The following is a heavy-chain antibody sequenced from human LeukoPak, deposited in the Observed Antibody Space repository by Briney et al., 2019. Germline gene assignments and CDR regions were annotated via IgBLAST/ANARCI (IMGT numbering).Heavy chain of an antibody. V-gene: IGHV3-48*01. CDR2: ISGGSSTM. J-gene: IGHJ6*03. D-gene: IGHD3-9*01. Sequence: GGSLRLSCAASGFTFSDYSMNWVRQAPGKGLEWVSYISGGSSTMCYADSVKGRFTISRDNAKNSLYLQMNSLRAEDTAVYYCARDRGQTGYYWSYYYYMDVWGIGTTVTVSS. CDR3: ARDRGQTGYYWSYYYYMDV. CDR1: GFTFSDYS.